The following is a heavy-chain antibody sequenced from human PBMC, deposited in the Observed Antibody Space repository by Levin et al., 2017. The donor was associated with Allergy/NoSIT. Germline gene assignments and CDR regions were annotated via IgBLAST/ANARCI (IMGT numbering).Heavy chain of an antibody. V-gene: IGHV1-2*02. CDR3: ARDVVDIVASCFDY. D-gene: IGHD5-12*01. CDR1: GYTFTGYY. Sequence: PGGSLRLSCKASGYTFTGYYMHWVRQAPGQGLEWMGWINPNSGGTNYAQKFQGRVTMTRDTSISTAYMELSRLRSDDTAVYYCARDVVDIVASCFDYWGQGTLVTVSS. J-gene: IGHJ4*02. CDR2: INPNSGGT.